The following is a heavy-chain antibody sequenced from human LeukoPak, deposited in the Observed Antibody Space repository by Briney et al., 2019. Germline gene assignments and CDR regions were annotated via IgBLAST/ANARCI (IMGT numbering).Heavy chain of an antibody. V-gene: IGHV3-7*01. D-gene: IGHD4-11*01. CDR3: ARDAERIRTTDGFDI. Sequence: GGSLRLSCAASGFTFSSYWMSWVRQAPGKGLEWVANIKQDGSEKYYVDSVKGRFTISRDSSKNTVYLQMNSLRAEDTAVYYCARDAERIRTTDGFDIWGQGTMVTVSS. CDR2: IKQDGSEK. J-gene: IGHJ3*02. CDR1: GFTFSSYW.